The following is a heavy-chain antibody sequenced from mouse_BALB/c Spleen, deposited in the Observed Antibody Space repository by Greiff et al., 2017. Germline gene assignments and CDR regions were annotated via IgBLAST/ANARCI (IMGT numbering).Heavy chain of an antibody. CDR2: ILPGSGST. D-gene: IGHD2-4*01. Sequence: QVQLQQSGAELMKPGASVKISCKATGYTFSSYWIEWVKQRPGHGLEWIGEILPGSGSTNYNEKFKGKATFTADTSSNTAYMQLSSLTSEDSAVYYCARGGNDYEGFAYWGQGTLVTVSA. CDR3: ARGGNDYEGFAY. V-gene: IGHV1-9*01. CDR1: GYTFSSYW. J-gene: IGHJ3*01.